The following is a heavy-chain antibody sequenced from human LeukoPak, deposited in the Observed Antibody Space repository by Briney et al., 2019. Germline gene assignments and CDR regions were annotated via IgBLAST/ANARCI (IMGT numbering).Heavy chain of an antibody. CDR1: GGTFSSYA. V-gene: IGHV1-69*13. CDR3: ARAVGYCSGGSCYFDY. CDR2: IIPILGTA. D-gene: IGHD2-15*01. Sequence: ASVKVSCKASGGTFSSYAISWVRQAPGQGLEWMGGIIPILGTANYAQKFQGRVTITADESTSTAYMELSSLRSEDTAVYYCARAVGYCSGGSCYFDYWGQGTLVTVSS. J-gene: IGHJ4*02.